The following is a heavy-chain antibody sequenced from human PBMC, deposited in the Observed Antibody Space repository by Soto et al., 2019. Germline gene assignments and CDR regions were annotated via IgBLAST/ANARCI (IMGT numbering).Heavy chain of an antibody. CDR2: LYAEGTT. CDR1: GLTVSHNY. D-gene: IGHD4-17*01. V-gene: IGHV3-53*01. CDR3: VRPRPSGENYGMDI. Sequence: EVQLVESGGGLIQPGGSLRLSCVASGLTVSHNYMAWVRQAPEMGLEWVSILYAEGTTYYADSVKGRFTISRDSSKNTLFLQMDSLRAEDTAVYYCVRPRPSGENYGMDIWGQGTVVTVSS. J-gene: IGHJ3*02.